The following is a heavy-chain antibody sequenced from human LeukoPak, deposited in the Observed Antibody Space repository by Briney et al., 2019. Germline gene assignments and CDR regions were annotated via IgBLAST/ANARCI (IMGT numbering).Heavy chain of an antibody. CDR3: ARSWVAGYGTVLDY. V-gene: IGHV5-51*01. CDR2: IYPGDSDT. Sequence: GEPLKIPCKGSGFSFTNYWIGWVRQMPGKGLEWMGIIYPGDSDTRYSPSFQGQVTISADKSISTAYLQWTSLKASDTAMYYCARSWVAGYGTVLDYWGQGTLVTVSS. CDR1: GFSFTNYW. D-gene: IGHD6-19*01. J-gene: IGHJ4*02.